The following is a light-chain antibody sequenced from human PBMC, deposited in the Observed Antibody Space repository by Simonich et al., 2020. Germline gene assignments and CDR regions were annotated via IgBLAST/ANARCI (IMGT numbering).Light chain of an antibody. V-gene: IGKV4-1*01. CDR1: QSVLYSSNNKNY. J-gene: IGKJ4*01. CDR2: LAS. Sequence: DIVMTQSPDSLAVSLGERATINCKSSQSVLYSSNNKNYLAWYQQKPGQPPKLLIYLASTRESGVPDRFSGSGSGTDFTLTISSLQAEYVAVYYCQQYYSTPLTFGGGTKVEIK. CDR3: QQYYSTPLT.